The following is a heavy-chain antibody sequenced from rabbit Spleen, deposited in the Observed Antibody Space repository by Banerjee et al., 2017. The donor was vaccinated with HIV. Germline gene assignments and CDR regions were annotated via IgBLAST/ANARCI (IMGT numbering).Heavy chain of an antibody. CDR3: ARGDSAYTYGMDL. CDR2: IYSGSSGST. D-gene: IGHD1-1*01. Sequence: QQQLEESGGGLVKPGGTLTLTCKASGIDFSSYYYMCWVRQAPGKGLEWIGCIYSGSSGSTYYASWAKGRFTISKTSSTTVTLQMTSLTAADTGTYFCARGDSAYTYGMDLWGPGTLVTVS. V-gene: IGHV1S45*01. CDR1: GIDFSSYYY. J-gene: IGHJ4*01.